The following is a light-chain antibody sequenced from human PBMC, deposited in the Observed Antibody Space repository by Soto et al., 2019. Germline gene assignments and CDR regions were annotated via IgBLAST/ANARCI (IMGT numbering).Light chain of an antibody. CDR3: QQYQAYPLT. J-gene: IGKJ3*01. CDR2: GAS. CDR1: QVINTY. Sequence: DIQMTQSPSSLSASVGDRVTITCRASQVINTYLAWFQQKPGRAPKSLIYGASILQKGVPSRFSASGSGSDITLAICGLQPEDFAAYYCQQYQAYPLTFGPGTIVDI. V-gene: IGKV1-16*01.